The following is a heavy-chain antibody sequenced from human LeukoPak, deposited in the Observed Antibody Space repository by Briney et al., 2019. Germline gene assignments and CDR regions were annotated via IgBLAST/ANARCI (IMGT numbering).Heavy chain of an antibody. D-gene: IGHD6-6*01. J-gene: IGHJ6*03. CDR2: INYFGGST. Sequence: GGSLRLSCAGSGFAFDDYGMSWVRQAPGKGLEWVSGINYFGGSTGYADSVRGRFTISRDNAKNSLFLQMDSLRDDDTALYFCARHNRGEQLAHYHYMDVWGEGTTVIVSS. V-gene: IGHV3-20*04. CDR3: ARHNRGEQLAHYHYMDV. CDR1: GFAFDDYG.